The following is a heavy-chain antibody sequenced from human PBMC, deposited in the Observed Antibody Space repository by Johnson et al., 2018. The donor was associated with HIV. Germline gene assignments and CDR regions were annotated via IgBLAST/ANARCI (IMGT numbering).Heavy chain of an antibody. CDR3: AKPPSMGADAFDV. V-gene: IGHV3-11*04. D-gene: IGHD3-16*01. Sequence: QVQLVESGGDLIKPGGSLRLSCAASNFTFKDYYMNWIRQAPGKGLEWISYISGSGFDTFYADSVKGRFTISRDNAKKSLYLQMNSLRAEDSALYYCAKPPSMGADAFDVWGQGTMVTVSS. CDR1: NFTFKDYY. J-gene: IGHJ3*01. CDR2: ISGSGFDT.